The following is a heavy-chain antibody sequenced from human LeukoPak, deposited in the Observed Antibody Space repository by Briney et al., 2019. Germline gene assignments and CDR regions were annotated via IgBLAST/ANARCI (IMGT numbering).Heavy chain of an antibody. CDR3: ARVDGWYPFDY. Sequence: SVKVSCKASGGTFSSYAISWVRQAPGQGLEWMGRIIPIFGTANYAQKFQGRGTITTDESTSTAYMELSSLRSEDTAVYYCARVDGWYPFDYWGQGTLVTVSS. V-gene: IGHV1-69*05. CDR1: GGTFSSYA. CDR2: IIPIFGTA. J-gene: IGHJ4*02. D-gene: IGHD6-19*01.